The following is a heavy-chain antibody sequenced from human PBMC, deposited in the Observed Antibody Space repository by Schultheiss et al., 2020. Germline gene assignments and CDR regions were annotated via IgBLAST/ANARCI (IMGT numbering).Heavy chain of an antibody. CDR2: FYYTGNT. J-gene: IGHJ4*01. CDR1: GGSISSSSYY. Sequence: SETLSLTCTVSGGSISSSSYYWGWIRQPPGRGLEWMGNFYYTGNTYYNPSLKSRVTILADTSKNHFSLKLSSVTAADTAVYYCARQSLYGDYYFDYWGQGTLVTVSS. V-gene: IGHV4-39*01. CDR3: ARQSLYGDYYFDY. D-gene: IGHD4-17*01.